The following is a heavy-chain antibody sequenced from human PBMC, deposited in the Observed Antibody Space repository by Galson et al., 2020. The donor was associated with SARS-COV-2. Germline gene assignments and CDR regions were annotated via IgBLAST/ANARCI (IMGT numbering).Heavy chain of an antibody. Sequence: QLGESLKISCAASGFTFSSYGMHWVRQAPGKGLEWEAVIWYDGSNKYYADSVKGRFTISRDNSKNTLYLQMNSLRAEDTAVYYCAKDLSFAGASREEYFNFWGRGSLVIVSS. J-gene: IGHJ2*01. D-gene: IGHD3-16*01. CDR3: AKDLSFAGASREEYFNF. CDR1: GFTFSSYG. CDR2: IWYDGSNK. V-gene: IGHV3-33*06.